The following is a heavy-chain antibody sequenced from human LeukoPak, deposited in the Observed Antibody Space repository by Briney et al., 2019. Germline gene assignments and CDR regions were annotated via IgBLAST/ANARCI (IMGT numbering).Heavy chain of an antibody. CDR2: LYYSGSS. CDR3: ARTIRRGWFDL. CDR1: GASISDYY. Sequence: SETLSLTCNVSGASISDYYWSWVRQSPEKGLEWIACLYYSGSSHYNPSLRRRVAISGDTSKNQFSLKLTSVTTADTAVYYCARTIRRGWFDLWGRGTLVTVSS. V-gene: IGHV4-59*01. J-gene: IGHJ2*01. D-gene: IGHD2-15*01.